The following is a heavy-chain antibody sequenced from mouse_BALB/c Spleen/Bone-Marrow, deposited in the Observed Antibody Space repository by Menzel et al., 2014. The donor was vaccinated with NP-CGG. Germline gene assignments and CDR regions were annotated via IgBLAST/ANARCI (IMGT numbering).Heavy chain of an antibody. J-gene: IGHJ3*01. CDR3: ARPETGSWFAY. D-gene: IGHD4-1*01. CDR1: GFDFSRYW. Sequence: LVESGGSLKISCAASGFDFSRYWMNWVRQAPGKGLEWIGEINPDSSMINYTPSLKDKFIISRDNAKNTLFLQMSKVKSEDTALYYCARPETGSWFAYWGQGTLVTVSA. CDR2: INPDSSMI. V-gene: IGHV4-1*02.